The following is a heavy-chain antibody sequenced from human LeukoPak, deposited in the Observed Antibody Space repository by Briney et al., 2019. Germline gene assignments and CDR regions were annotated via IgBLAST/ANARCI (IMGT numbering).Heavy chain of an antibody. V-gene: IGHV1-46*01. D-gene: IGHD5-24*01. Sequence: ASVKVSCKASGYTFTSYYMHWVRQAPGQGLEWMGIINPSGGSTSYAQKFQGRVTMTRDTSTSTAYMELSSLRSEDTAVYYCASLEEGDAFDIWGHGTMVTVSS. CDR3: ASLEEGDAFDI. CDR2: INPSGGST. J-gene: IGHJ3*02. CDR1: GYTFTSYY.